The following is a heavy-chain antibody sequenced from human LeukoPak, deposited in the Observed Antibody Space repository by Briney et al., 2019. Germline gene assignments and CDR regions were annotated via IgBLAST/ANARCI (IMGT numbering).Heavy chain of an antibody. V-gene: IGHV3-74*01. D-gene: IGHD3-9*01. CDR3: ARVGYYDILTGTNY. CDR1: GFTFSSYW. CDR2: INSDGSST. Sequence: GGSLRLSCAASGFTFSSYWMHWVRQAPGKGLVWVLRINSDGSSTSYADSVKGRFTISRDNAKNTLYLQMNSLRAEDTAVYYCARVGYYDILTGTNYWGQGTLVTVSS. J-gene: IGHJ4*02.